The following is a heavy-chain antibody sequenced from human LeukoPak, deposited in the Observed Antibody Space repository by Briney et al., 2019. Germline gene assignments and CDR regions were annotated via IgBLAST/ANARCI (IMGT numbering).Heavy chain of an antibody. Sequence: PGGSLRLSCTASGFTFGDYAMSWFRQAPGKGLEWVGFIRSKAYGGTTEYAASVKGRFTISRDDSKSIAYLQMNSLKTEDTAVYYCTKDYGDYWRSAYFDYWGQGTLVTVSS. V-gene: IGHV3-49*03. CDR2: IRSKAYGGTT. CDR1: GFTFGDYA. D-gene: IGHD4-17*01. CDR3: TKDYGDYWRSAYFDY. J-gene: IGHJ4*02.